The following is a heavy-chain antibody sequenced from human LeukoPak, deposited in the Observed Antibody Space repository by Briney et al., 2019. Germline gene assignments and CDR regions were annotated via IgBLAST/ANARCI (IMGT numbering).Heavy chain of an antibody. D-gene: IGHD3-9*01. CDR3: ARVASYYDILPPDY. Sequence: ASVKVSCKASGGTFSSYAISWVRQAPGQGLEWMGRIIPILGIANYAQKFQGRVTITADKSTSTAYMELSSLRTEDTAVYYCARVASYYDILPPDYWGQGTLVTVSS. V-gene: IGHV1-69*04. CDR2: IIPILGIA. J-gene: IGHJ4*02. CDR1: GGTFSSYA.